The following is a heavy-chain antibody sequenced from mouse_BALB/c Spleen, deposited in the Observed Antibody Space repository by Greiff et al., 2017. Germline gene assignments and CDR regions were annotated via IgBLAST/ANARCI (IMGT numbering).Heavy chain of an antibody. CDR2: IDPANGNT. CDR3: AYDYDVLFDY. Sequence: VHVKQSGAELVKPGASVKLSCTASGFNIKDTYMHWVKQRPEQGLEWIGRIDPANGNTKYDPKFQGKATITADTSSNTAYLQLSSLTSEDTAVYYCAYDYDVLFDYWGQGTTLTVSS. V-gene: IGHV14-3*02. D-gene: IGHD2-4*01. J-gene: IGHJ2*01. CDR1: GFNIKDTY.